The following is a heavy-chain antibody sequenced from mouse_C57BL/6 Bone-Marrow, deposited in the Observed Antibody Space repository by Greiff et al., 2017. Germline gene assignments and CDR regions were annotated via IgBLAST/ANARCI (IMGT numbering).Heavy chain of an antibody. V-gene: IGHV8-12*01. J-gene: IGHJ4*01. CDR3: ARRAVGGYYCNFYYAMDY. CDR2: IYWDDDK. CDR1: GFSLSTSGMG. Sequence: QVQLKESGPGILQSSQTLSLTCSFSGFSLSTSGMGVSWIRQPSGKGLEWLAHIYWDDDKRYNPSLKRRITISKDTSRNQVFLKITSVDTTDTATYYGARRAVGGYYCNFYYAMDYWGQGTSVTVSS. D-gene: IGHD2-1*01.